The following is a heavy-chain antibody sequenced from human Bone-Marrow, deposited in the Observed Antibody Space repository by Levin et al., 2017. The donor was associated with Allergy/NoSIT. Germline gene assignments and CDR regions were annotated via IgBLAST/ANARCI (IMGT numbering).Heavy chain of an antibody. V-gene: IGHV1-8*01. CDR3: ARASKGKYDYGVDV. J-gene: IGHJ6*02. Sequence: GESLKISCKASGYTFTSYDINWVRQATGQGLEWMGWMNPNSANTGYAQKFQGRVTMTRNTSISTAYMELRSLRSEDTAVYYCARASKGKYDYGVDVWGQGTTVTVSS. D-gene: IGHD2/OR15-2a*01. CDR1: GYTFTSYD. CDR2: MNPNSANT.